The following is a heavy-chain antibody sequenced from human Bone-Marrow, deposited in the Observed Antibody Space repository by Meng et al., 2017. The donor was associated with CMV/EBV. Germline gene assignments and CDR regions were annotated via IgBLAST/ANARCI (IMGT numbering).Heavy chain of an antibody. CDR2: IIPILGIA. CDR3: ARALTYQPITEGYYYYGMDV. CDR1: GGTFSSYA. V-gene: IGHV1-69*10. D-gene: IGHD2-2*01. J-gene: IGHJ6*02. Sequence: SVKVSCKASGGTFSSYAISWVRQAPGQGLEWMGGIIPILGIANYAQKFQSRVTITADKSTSTAYMELSSLRSEDTAVYYCARALTYQPITEGYYYYGMDVWGQGTTVTVSS.